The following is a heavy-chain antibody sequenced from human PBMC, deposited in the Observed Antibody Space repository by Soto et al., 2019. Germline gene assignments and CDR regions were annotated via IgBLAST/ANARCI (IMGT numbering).Heavy chain of an antibody. Sequence: EVQLLDSGVGLVQPGGSLRLSCAASGFTFSSYAMNWVHQAPGKGLEWVSVISGSGDSTYYADSVKGRFTISRDNSKNTLYLQMNSLRTEDTAVYYCARRGPGTYFDYWGQGTLVTVSS. CDR2: ISGSGDST. D-gene: IGHD6-13*01. CDR3: ARRGPGTYFDY. J-gene: IGHJ4*02. V-gene: IGHV3-23*01. CDR1: GFTFSSYA.